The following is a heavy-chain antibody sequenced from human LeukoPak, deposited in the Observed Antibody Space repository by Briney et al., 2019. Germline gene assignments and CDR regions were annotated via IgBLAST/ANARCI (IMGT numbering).Heavy chain of an antibody. D-gene: IGHD2-2*03. CDR1: GYTFTSRN. J-gene: IGHJ5*02. CDR2: MTPNSGDS. CDR3: ATMDVDGRGSDWFNT. Sequence: GASMKVSCKASGYTFTSRNIDWVRQATGQRLEWLGWMTPNSGDSGYAQKFKGRVTMTGNTAISTAYMGLRDLRSEDTAVYYCATMDVDGRGSDWFNTWGQGTLVTVSS. V-gene: IGHV1-8*01.